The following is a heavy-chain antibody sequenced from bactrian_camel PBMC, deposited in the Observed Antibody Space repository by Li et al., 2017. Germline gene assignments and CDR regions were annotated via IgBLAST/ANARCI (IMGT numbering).Heavy chain of an antibody. CDR1: GVSFDYAD. D-gene: IGHD3*01. J-gene: IGHJ4*01. CDR3: AAGIPGANRCSDY. Sequence: VQLVESGGGSAHPGGSLKLSCTASGVSFDYADVAWFRQAQENECQLVSTVSKEEITHYEDSVKGRFTISTDNVKNILYLQMNSLKPEDTAIYYCAAGIPGANRCSDYWGQGTQVTVS. V-gene: IGHV3-1*01. CDR2: VSKEEIT.